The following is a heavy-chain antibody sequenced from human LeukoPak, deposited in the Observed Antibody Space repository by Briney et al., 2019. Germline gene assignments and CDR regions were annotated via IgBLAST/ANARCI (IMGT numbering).Heavy chain of an antibody. CDR3: ARDPAPYSSSWYALHFDY. V-gene: IGHV1-18*01. CDR1: GYTFTSYG. D-gene: IGHD6-13*01. J-gene: IGHJ4*02. Sequence: ASAKVSCKASGYTFTSYGISWVRQAPGQGLEWMGWISAYNGNTDYAQKLQGRVTMTTDTSTSTAYMELRSLRSGDTAVYYCARDPAPYSSSWYALHFDYWGQGTLVTVSS. CDR2: ISAYNGNT.